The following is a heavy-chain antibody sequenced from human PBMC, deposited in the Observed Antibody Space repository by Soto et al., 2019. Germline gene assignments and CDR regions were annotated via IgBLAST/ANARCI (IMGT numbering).Heavy chain of an antibody. CDR1: GASISSSSFY. Sequence: SETLSLTCTVSGASISSSSFYWGWIRQPPGKGLEWIASIYYSGSTFYNPSLKSRVTMSVDTSKNQFSLNLRSVTAADTAVYYCARHVSDSSSFSVLYYFXYWGQGTLVTVSS. V-gene: IGHV4-39*01. CDR3: ARHVSDSSSFSVLYYFXY. CDR2: IYYSGST. D-gene: IGHD6-6*01. J-gene: IGHJ4*02.